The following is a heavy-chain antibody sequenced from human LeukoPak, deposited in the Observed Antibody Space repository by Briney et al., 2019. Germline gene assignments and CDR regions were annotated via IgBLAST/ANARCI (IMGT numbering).Heavy chain of an antibody. V-gene: IGHV4-39*07. D-gene: IGHD6-19*01. J-gene: IGHJ5*02. CDR1: GGSISSSSYY. CDR3: AREGGYSSGWDDNWFDP. Sequence: KTSETLSLTCTVSGGSISSSSYYWGWIRQPPGKGLEWIGSIYYSGSTYYNPSLKSRVTISVDTSKNQFSLKLSSVTAADTAVYYCAREGGYSSGWDDNWFDPWGQGTLVTVSS. CDR2: IYYSGST.